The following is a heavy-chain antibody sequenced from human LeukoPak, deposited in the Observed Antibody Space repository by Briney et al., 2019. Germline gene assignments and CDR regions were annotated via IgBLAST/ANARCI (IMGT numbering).Heavy chain of an antibody. CDR3: ARGDYDVLTGRAFDF. Sequence: SETLSLTCSVSGGSISRHYWSWIRQPPGEGLEWIGFVYYDGSTNYNPSLKGRLYILVDSSKNQISLNLRSVTAADTAVYYCARGDYDVLTGRAFDFWGQGALVTVSS. V-gene: IGHV4-59*11. D-gene: IGHD3-9*01. CDR1: GGSISRHY. J-gene: IGHJ5*01. CDR2: VYYDGST.